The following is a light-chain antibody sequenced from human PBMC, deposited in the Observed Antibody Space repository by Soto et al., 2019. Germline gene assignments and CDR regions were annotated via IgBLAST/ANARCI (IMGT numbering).Light chain of an antibody. J-gene: IGKJ3*01. Sequence: EIVLTQSPGTLSLSPGERATLSCRASQSVSSIYLAWFQQKPGQAPRLLIYDASSRAPGIPDRFSGSGSGTDFTLTITRLEPEDFAVYYCQQYGTSPFTFGPGTTVDIK. V-gene: IGKV3-20*01. CDR3: QQYGTSPFT. CDR2: DAS. CDR1: QSVSSIY.